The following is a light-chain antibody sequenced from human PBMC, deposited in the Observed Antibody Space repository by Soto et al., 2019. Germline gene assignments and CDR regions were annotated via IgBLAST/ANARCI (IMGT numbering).Light chain of an antibody. J-gene: IGKJ2*01. CDR1: QSISSY. Sequence: DIHMTQSPSSLSASVGDRVTITCRASQSISSYLHWYQQKPGKAPKLLVYGASMLQSGVPSRFRGSGSGTAFTRTISSLQPEDFATYYCQQYYSALYTFGQGTKLEIK. CDR3: QQYYSALYT. CDR2: GAS. V-gene: IGKV1-39*01.